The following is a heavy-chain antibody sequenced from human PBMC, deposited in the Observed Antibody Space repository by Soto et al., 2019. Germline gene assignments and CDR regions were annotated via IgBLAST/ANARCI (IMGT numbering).Heavy chain of an antibody. J-gene: IGHJ4*02. CDR1: GFTFSSYG. CDR2: ISYDGSNK. V-gene: IGHV3-30*18. D-gene: IGHD3-3*01. Sequence: QVQLVESGGGVVQPGRSLRLSCAASGFTFSSYGMHWVRQAPGKGLEWVAVISYDGSNKYYADSVKGRFTISRDNSKNSLYLQMNCLRAEDTAVYYCAKDGGFLEWPRDYFDYWGQGTLVTVSS. CDR3: AKDGGFLEWPRDYFDY.